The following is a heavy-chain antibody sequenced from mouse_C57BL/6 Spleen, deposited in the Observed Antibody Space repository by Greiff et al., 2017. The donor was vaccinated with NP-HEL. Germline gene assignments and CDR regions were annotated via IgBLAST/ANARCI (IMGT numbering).Heavy chain of an antibody. D-gene: IGHD2-5*01. CDR2: IHPNSGST. J-gene: IGHJ3*01. CDR3: ERGDCCDNNYLGFAY. V-gene: IGHV1-64*01. CDR1: GYTFTSYW. Sequence: QVQLQQPGAELVKPGASVKLSCKASGYTFTSYWMHWVKQRPGQGLEWIGMIHPNSGSTNYNEKFKSKATLTVDKSSSTACMQLSSLTSEDSEVYYCERGDCCDNNYLGFAYWGQGTLVTVSA.